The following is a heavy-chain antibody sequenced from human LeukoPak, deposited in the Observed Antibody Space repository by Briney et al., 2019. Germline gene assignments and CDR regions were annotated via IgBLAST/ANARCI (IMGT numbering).Heavy chain of an antibody. V-gene: IGHV3-48*01. Sequence: GGSLRLSCAASGFTFSSYSMNWVRQAPGKGLEWVSYISSSSSTIYYADSVKGRFTISRDNAKNSLYLQMNSLRAEDTAVYYCAREDYANWFDPWGQGTLVTVSS. D-gene: IGHD4-17*01. CDR2: ISSSSSTI. CDR1: GFTFSSYS. CDR3: AREDYANWFDP. J-gene: IGHJ5*02.